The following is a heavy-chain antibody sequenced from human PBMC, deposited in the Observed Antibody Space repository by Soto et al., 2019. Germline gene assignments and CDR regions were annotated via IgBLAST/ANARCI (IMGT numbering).Heavy chain of an antibody. CDR1: GGSISSYY. Sequence: SETLSLTCTVSGGSISSYYWSWIRQPPGKGLEWIGYIYYSGSTNYNPSLKSRVTISVDTSKNQFSLKLSSVTAADTAVYYCARDHYSNYPDYYCMDAWSQGTTVTVSS. CDR3: ARDHYSNYPDYYCMDA. J-gene: IGHJ6*02. CDR2: IYYSGST. D-gene: IGHD4-4*01. V-gene: IGHV4-59*01.